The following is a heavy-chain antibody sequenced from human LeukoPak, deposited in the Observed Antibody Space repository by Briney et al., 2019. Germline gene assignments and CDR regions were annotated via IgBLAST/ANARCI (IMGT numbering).Heavy chain of an antibody. CDR3: ARGGDDSGGYYYWSRGGPDY. J-gene: IGHJ4*02. CDR2: ISSSTSYI. V-gene: IGHV3-21*06. CDR1: GFTFSSYG. D-gene: IGHD3-22*01. Sequence: GGSLRLSCAASGFTFSSYGMHWVRQAPGKGLEWVSSISSSTSYIYYADSVKGRFTISRDNAKNSMYLQMNSLRAEDTAVYYCARGGDDSGGYYYWSRGGPDYWGQGTLVTVSS.